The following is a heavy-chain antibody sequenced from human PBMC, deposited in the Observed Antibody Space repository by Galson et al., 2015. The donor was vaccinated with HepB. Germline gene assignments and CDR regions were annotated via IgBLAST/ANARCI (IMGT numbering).Heavy chain of an antibody. Sequence: SLRLSCEASGFTLSGYIMHWVRQAPGKGLEWVAVTSYDGADAYYADSVKGRFTISSDNSKNTPFLQMNSLRPEDTAVYYCAIDHTSFHLVRRYYFDHWGQGTLATVSS. CDR3: AIDHTSFHLVRRYYFDH. CDR1: GFTLSGYI. CDR2: TSYDGADA. D-gene: IGHD1-26*01. V-gene: IGHV3-30*04. J-gene: IGHJ4*02.